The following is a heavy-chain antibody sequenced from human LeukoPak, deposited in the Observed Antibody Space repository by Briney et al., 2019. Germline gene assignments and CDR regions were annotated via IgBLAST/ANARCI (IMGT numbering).Heavy chain of an antibody. J-gene: IGHJ4*02. CDR3: AREWERNFDY. CDR1: GYSFTNYG. V-gene: IGHV1-18*04. Sequence: ASVKVSCKASGYSFTNYGISWVRQAPGQGLEWMGWISGYNGDTKFAQSVQDRVTMTIDKSTRTAYMEMKTLRSDGTATHFCAREWERNFDYWGQGTLVTVSS. CDR2: ISGYNGDT. D-gene: IGHD1-26*01.